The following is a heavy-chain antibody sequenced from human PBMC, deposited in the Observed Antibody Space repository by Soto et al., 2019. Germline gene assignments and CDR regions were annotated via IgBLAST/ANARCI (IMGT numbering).Heavy chain of an antibody. CDR3: ARDSGYDLGGFDY. Sequence: QVQLQESGPGLVKPSETLSLTCTVSGGSISSYYWSWIRQPPGKGLEWIGYIYYSGSTNYNPSLKSRVTISVDTSKNPFSLKLSSVTAADTAVYYCARDSGYDLGGFDYWGQGTLVTVSS. J-gene: IGHJ4*02. V-gene: IGHV4-59*01. CDR2: IYYSGST. CDR1: GGSISSYY. D-gene: IGHD5-12*01.